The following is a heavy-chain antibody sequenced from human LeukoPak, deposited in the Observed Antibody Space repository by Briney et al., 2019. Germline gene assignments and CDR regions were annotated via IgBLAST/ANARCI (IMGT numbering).Heavy chain of an antibody. D-gene: IGHD3-22*01. CDR3: ARIRGDYYDSSGYNLGHHYFDY. V-gene: IGHV4-39*07. Sequence: PSETLSLTCTVSGGSISSSSYYWGWIRQPPGKGLEWIGSIYYSGSTYYNPSLKSRVTISVDTSKNQFSLKLSSVTAADTAVYYCARIRGDYYDSSGYNLGHHYFDYWGQGTLVTVSS. J-gene: IGHJ4*02. CDR2: IYYSGST. CDR1: GGSISSSSYY.